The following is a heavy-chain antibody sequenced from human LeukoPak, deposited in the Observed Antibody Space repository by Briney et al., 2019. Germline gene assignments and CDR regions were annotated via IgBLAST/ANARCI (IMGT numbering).Heavy chain of an antibody. J-gene: IGHJ4*02. Sequence: PGGSLRLSCAASGFTFSSYAMSWVRQAPGKGLGWVSAISGSGGSTYYADSVKGRFTISRDNSKNTIYLQMNSLRVEDTAVYYCAKLSGWTGWFFDYWGQGTVVTVSS. V-gene: IGHV3-23*01. CDR1: GFTFSSYA. D-gene: IGHD6-19*01. CDR3: AKLSGWTGWFFDY. CDR2: ISGSGGST.